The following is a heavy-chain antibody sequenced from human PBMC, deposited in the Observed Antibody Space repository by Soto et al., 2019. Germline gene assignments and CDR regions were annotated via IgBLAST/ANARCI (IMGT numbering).Heavy chain of an antibody. CDR1: GFTFSSYG. D-gene: IGHD3-10*01. V-gene: IGHV3-30*18. CDR2: ISYDGSNK. CDR3: AKDLRVRGVRGEVSWFDP. Sequence: GGSLRLSCAASGFTFSSYGMHWVRQAPGKGLEWVAVISYDGSNKYYADSVKGRFTISRDNSKNTLYLQMNSLRAEDTAVYYCAKDLRVRGVRGEVSWFDPWGQGTLVTVSS. J-gene: IGHJ5*02.